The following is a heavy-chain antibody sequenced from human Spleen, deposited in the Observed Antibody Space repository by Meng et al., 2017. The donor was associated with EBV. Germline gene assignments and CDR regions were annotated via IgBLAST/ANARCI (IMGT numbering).Heavy chain of an antibody. CDR3: ARESISMVQGVIITYYFDY. D-gene: IGHD3-10*01. Sequence: QVHPQQSGPGLVKPSQPLPPPCAISGDSVFSNSAAWNWIRQSPSRGLEWLGRTYYMSKWYNDYAVSVKSRITITPDTSKNQFSLQLNSVTPEDTAVYYCARESISMVQGVIITYYFDYWGQGTLVTVSS. V-gene: IGHV6-1*01. J-gene: IGHJ4*02. CDR1: GDSVFSNSAA. CDR2: TYYMSKWYN.